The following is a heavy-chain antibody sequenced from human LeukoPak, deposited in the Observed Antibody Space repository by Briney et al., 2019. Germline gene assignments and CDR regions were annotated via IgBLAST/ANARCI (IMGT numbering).Heavy chain of an antibody. Sequence: GRSLRLSCAASGFTFSSYTMHWVRQAPGKGLEWVAVIWYDGSNKYYADSVKGRFTISRDNSKNTLYLQMNSLRAEDTAVYYCARGGSGYSYWGQGTLVTVSS. V-gene: IGHV3-33*08. CDR1: GFTFSSYT. D-gene: IGHD3-22*01. CDR3: ARGGSGYSY. CDR2: IWYDGSNK. J-gene: IGHJ4*02.